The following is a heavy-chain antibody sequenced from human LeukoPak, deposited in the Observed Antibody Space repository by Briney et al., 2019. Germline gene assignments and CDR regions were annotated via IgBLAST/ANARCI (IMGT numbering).Heavy chain of an antibody. V-gene: IGHV5-51*01. CDR1: GYSFTSYW. J-gene: IGHJ4*02. Sequence: GESLKISCKGSGYSFTSYWISWVRQMPGKGLEWMGIIYPGDSDTRYSPSLQGQVTISADKSLSTDYLPWSSLKASDNAMYYCARATKQQLVPTNWGQGTLVTVSS. D-gene: IGHD6-13*01. CDR2: IYPGDSDT. CDR3: ARATKQQLVPTN.